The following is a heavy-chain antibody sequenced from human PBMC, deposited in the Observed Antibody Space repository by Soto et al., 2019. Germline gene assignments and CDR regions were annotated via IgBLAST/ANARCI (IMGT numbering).Heavy chain of an antibody. CDR3: ARDTTIFGVVAAPGY. Sequence: ASVKVSCKASGYTFTSYGISWVRQAPGQGLEWMGWISAYNGNTNYAQQLQGRVTITTDTSTSTAYMELRSLRSDDTAVYYCARDTTIFGVVAAPGYWGQGTLVTVSS. J-gene: IGHJ4*02. CDR1: GYTFTSYG. V-gene: IGHV1-18*04. CDR2: ISAYNGNT. D-gene: IGHD3-3*01.